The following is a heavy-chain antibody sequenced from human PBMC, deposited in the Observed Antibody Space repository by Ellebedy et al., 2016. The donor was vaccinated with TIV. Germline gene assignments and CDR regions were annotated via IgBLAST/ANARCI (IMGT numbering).Heavy chain of an antibody. CDR2: INHSGST. Sequence: MPSETLSLTCTVSGGSISSGGYYWSWIRQPPGKGLEWIGEINHSGSTNYNPSLKSRVTISVDTSKNQFSLKLSSVTAADTAVYYCARVPLDYWGQGTLVTVSS. J-gene: IGHJ4*02. V-gene: IGHV4-39*07. CDR1: GGSISSGGYY. CDR3: ARVPLDY.